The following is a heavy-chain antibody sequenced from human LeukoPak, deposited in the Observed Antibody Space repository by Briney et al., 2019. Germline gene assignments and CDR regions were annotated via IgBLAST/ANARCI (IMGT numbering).Heavy chain of an antibody. CDR2: INGDGSTT. J-gene: IGHJ4*02. Sequence: GGSLRLSCAASGFTFSSNWMHWVRQAPGKGLVWVSRINGDGSTTNYADSVKGRFTISRDNAKNTLYLQMNSLRAEDTAVYYCVRDLGGRSGHWGQGTLVTVSS. CDR3: VRDLGGRSGH. CDR1: GFTFSSNW. V-gene: IGHV3-74*01. D-gene: IGHD1-26*01.